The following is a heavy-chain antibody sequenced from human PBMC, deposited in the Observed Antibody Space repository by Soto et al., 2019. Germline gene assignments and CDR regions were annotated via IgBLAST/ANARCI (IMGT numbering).Heavy chain of an antibody. CDR1: GDTFSRYA. CDR3: ARGQVYGGAFDY. V-gene: IGHV1-69*13. CDR2: IIPIFGTA. J-gene: IGHJ4*02. D-gene: IGHD4-17*01. Sequence: SVKGACKASGDTFSRYAISWVRQAPGQGLEWMGGIIPIFGTANYAQKFQGRVTITADESTSTAYMELSSLRSEDTAVYYCARGQVYGGAFDYWGQGTLVTVSS.